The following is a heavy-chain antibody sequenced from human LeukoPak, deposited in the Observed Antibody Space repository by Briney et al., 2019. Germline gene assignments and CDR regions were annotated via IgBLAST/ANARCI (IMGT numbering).Heavy chain of an antibody. CDR2: MNPNSGGT. J-gene: IGHJ3*02. CDR1: GYTITSYD. V-gene: IGHV1-2*02. CDR3: ARAVTDYDILTGYYLNAFDI. Sequence: GASVKVSCKASGYTITSYDINWVRQATGQGLERMGWMNPNSGGTNYAQKFQGRVTMTRDTSISTAYMELSRLRSDDTAVYYCARAVTDYDILTGYYLNAFDIWGQGTMVTVSS. D-gene: IGHD3-9*01.